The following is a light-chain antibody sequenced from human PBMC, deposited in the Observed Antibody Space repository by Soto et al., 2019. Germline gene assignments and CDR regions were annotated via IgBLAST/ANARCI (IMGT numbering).Light chain of an antibody. V-gene: IGKV3-15*01. J-gene: IGKJ5*01. CDR1: QNIRGF. Sequence: DIVMTQSPFALSASVGDRVTITCRASQNIRGFLHWYQQKPGQAPRLLIYGASTRATGISARFSGGGSGTEFTLSISSLQSEDFAVYYCQQYNNWPPSITFGQGTRLEIK. CDR3: QQYNNWPPSIT. CDR2: GAS.